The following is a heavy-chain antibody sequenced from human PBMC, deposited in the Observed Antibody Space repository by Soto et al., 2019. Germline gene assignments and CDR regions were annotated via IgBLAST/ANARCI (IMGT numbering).Heavy chain of an antibody. J-gene: IGHJ6*02. CDR2: IYSGGST. Sequence: QPGGSLRLSCAASGFTVSSNYMSWVRRAPGKGLEWVSVIYSGGSTYYADSVKGRFTISRDNSKNTLYLQMNSLRAEDTAVYYCATSDIVLVPAAKNYHYYGMDVWGQGTTVTVSS. D-gene: IGHD2-2*01. CDR1: GFTVSSNY. CDR3: ATSDIVLVPAAKNYHYYGMDV. V-gene: IGHV3-53*01.